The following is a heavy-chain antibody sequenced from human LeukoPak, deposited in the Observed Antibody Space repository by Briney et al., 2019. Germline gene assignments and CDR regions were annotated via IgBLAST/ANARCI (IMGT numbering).Heavy chain of an antibody. D-gene: IGHD6-13*01. Sequence: SETLSLTCTVSGGSIVNYYWTWIRQPPGKGLEWIGDIYYSGSTNYNPSLKSRVTISVDTSKNQFSLNLSSVTAADTAVYYCAGGASTWYSWGQGTLVTVSS. J-gene: IGHJ4*02. CDR3: AGGASTWYS. V-gene: IGHV4-59*01. CDR1: GGSIVNYY. CDR2: IYYSGST.